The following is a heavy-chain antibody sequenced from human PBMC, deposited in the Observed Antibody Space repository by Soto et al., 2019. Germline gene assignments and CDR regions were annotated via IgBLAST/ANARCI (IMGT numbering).Heavy chain of an antibody. J-gene: IGHJ5*02. D-gene: IGHD1-26*01. CDR1: DDSISTSNCY. Sequence: QLQLQESGPRLVKPSETLSLTCSVSDDSISTSNCYWAWVRQPPEMGPEWIGSVDYAGRAYYNPSLKSRVTISADTSENHFSLHLSSMTAADTSMYYCAKHSHHGRFSWGQGTLVTVSS. CDR3: AKHSHHGRFS. CDR2: VDYAGRA. V-gene: IGHV4-39*01.